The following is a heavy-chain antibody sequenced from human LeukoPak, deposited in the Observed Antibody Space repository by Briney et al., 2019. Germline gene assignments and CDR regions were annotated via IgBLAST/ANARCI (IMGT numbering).Heavy chain of an antibody. CDR1: GYTFTDYY. V-gene: IGHV1-2*02. CDR3: ASGYYYDSSGYSAFDI. CDR2: INPNSGGT. D-gene: IGHD3-22*01. J-gene: IGHJ3*02. Sequence: ASVKVSCKASGYTFTDYYIHWVRQAPGQGLEWMGWINPNSGGTNYAQKFQGRVTMTRDTSISTAYMELSRLRSDDTAVYYCASGYYYDSSGYSAFDIWGQGTMVTVSS.